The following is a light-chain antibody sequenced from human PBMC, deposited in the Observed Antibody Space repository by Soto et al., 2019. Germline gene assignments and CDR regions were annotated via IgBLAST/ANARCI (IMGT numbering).Light chain of an antibody. V-gene: IGLV2-14*01. Sequence: QSALTQPASVSGSPGQSITISCTGTSSDVGGYNYVSWYQQHPGKAPKLMIYEVSNRPSGVSNRFSGSKSGNTASPTISGLQAEDEADYYCSSYTSSSTVFGTGTKVT. CDR2: EVS. CDR3: SSYTSSSTV. CDR1: SSDVGGYNY. J-gene: IGLJ1*01.